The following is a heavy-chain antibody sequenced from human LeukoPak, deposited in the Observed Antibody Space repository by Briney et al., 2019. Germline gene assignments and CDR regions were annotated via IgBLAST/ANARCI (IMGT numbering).Heavy chain of an antibody. CDR2: ISLNSGSI. V-gene: IGHV3-9*01. CDR3: AVSGVTIFGVVINHLDY. J-gene: IGHJ4*02. D-gene: IGHD3-3*01. Sequence: PGRSLRLSCVASGFTFDDYAMHWVRQTPGKGLEWVAGISLNSGSIGYADSMKGRFTNSRDNAKHSLYLQMSSLRADDPALYYCAVSGVTIFGVVINHLDYCGQGTLVTVSS. CDR1: GFTFDDYA.